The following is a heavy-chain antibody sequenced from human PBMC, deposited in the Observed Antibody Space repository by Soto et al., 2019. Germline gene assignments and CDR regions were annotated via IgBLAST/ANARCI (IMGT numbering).Heavy chain of an antibody. Sequence: ASVKVSCKASGYTFTSYGISWVRQAPGQGLEWMGWISAYNGNTNYAQKLQGRVTMTTDTSTSTAYMELRSPRSDDTAVYYCARHIVVVPAAMGAFDIWGQGTMVTVSS. CDR3: ARHIVVVPAAMGAFDI. V-gene: IGHV1-18*01. CDR2: ISAYNGNT. D-gene: IGHD2-2*01. J-gene: IGHJ3*02. CDR1: GYTFTSYG.